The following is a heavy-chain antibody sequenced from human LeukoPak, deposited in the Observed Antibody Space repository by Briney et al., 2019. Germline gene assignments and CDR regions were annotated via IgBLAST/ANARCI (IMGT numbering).Heavy chain of an antibody. CDR2: IIPIFGTA. D-gene: IGHD3-22*01. V-gene: IGHV1-69*13. Sequence: SVKVSCKASGGTFSSYAISWVRQAPGQGLEWMGGIIPIFGTANYAQKFQGRVTITADESTSTAYMELSSLRSDDTAVYYCARESVEDESYSSGYTEPFDYWGQGTLVTVSS. CDR1: GGTFSSYA. CDR3: ARESVEDESYSSGYTEPFDY. J-gene: IGHJ4*02.